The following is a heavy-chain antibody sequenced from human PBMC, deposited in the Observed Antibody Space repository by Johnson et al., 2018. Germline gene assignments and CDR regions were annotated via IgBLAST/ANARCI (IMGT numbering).Heavy chain of an antibody. V-gene: IGHV3-66*02. Sequence: VQLVESGGGLVQPGGSLRLSCAASGFTVSSNYMSWVRQAPGKGLEWVSVIYSGGITYYADSVKGRFTISRDNAKNTLDLQMNSLRAEDTAVYYCARAGLRDFGPRYYMDVWGKGTTVTVSS. J-gene: IGHJ6*03. CDR1: GFTVSSNY. CDR3: ARAGLRDFGPRYYMDV. D-gene: IGHD3/OR15-3a*01. CDR2: IYSGGIT.